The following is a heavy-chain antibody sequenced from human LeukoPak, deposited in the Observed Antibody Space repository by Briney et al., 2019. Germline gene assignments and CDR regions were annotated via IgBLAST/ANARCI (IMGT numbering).Heavy chain of an antibody. CDR1: GGSISSGDYY. CDR3: ARHDYSNQYYCYYYMDV. V-gene: IGHV4-30-4*08. D-gene: IGHD4-11*01. Sequence: SETLSLTCTVSGGSISSGDYYWSWIRQPPEKGLEWIGYIYYSGSTYYNPSLKSRVTISLDTSKNQFSLKLSSVTAADTAVYYCARHDYSNQYYCYYYMDVWGKGTTVTVSS. J-gene: IGHJ6*03. CDR2: IYYSGST.